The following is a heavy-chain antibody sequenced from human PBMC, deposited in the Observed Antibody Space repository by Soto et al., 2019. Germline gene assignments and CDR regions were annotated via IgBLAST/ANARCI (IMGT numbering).Heavy chain of an antibody. CDR2: ISYDGSNK. Sequence: PGGSLRLSCAASGFTFSSYGMHWVRQAPGKGLEWVAVISYDGSNKYYADSVKGRFTISRDNSKNTLYLQMNSLRAEDTAVYYCAKMYSGSYGDDYWGQGTLVTVSS. J-gene: IGHJ4*02. CDR1: GFTFSSYG. CDR3: AKMYSGSYGDDY. V-gene: IGHV3-30*18. D-gene: IGHD1-26*01.